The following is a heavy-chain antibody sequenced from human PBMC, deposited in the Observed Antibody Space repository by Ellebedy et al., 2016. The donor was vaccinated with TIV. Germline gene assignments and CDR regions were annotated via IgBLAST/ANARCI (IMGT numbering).Heavy chain of an antibody. J-gene: IGHJ4*02. Sequence: GGSLRLXCKGSGYRFTDYWIDWVRQTPGKGLEWIGRINPTDSDINYRPSFQGHVTISADWSISTAFLQWSSLKASDTAMYYCARQGPWTVDYWGQGTPVTVSS. CDR2: INPTDSDI. D-gene: IGHD3/OR15-3a*01. CDR3: ARQGPWTVDY. V-gene: IGHV5-10-1*01. CDR1: GYRFTDYW.